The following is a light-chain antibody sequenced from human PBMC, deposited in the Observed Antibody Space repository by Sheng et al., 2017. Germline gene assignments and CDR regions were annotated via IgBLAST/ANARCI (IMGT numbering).Light chain of an antibody. J-gene: IGLJ3*02. Sequence: QSALTQPRSVSGSPGQSVTISCTGISTDVNTHNYVSWYQQHPGKAPKLMLYDVSTRPSGVPDRFSGSKSGNTASLTISGLQAEDEADYYCCSYAGSYIWVFGGGTKLTV. CDR2: DVS. CDR1: STDVNTHNY. V-gene: IGLV2-11*01. CDR3: CSYAGSYIWV.